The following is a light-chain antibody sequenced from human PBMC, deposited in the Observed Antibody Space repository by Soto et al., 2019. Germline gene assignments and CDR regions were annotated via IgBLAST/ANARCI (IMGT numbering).Light chain of an antibody. V-gene: IGKV3-11*01. CDR3: QQRSNCWGYT. CDR1: QSVSSY. Sequence: EIVMTQSPATLSLSPGERVTLSCRASQSVSSYLAWYQQKPGQAPRLLIYDASNRATGIPARFSGSGSGTDFTLTISSLEPEDFAVYYWQQRSNCWGYTFGQGTKLEIK. CDR2: DAS. J-gene: IGKJ2*01.